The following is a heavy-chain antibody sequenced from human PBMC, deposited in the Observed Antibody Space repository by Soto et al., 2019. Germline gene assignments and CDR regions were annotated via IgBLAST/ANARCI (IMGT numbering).Heavy chain of an antibody. J-gene: IGHJ6*02. CDR2: INPGGGAS. Sequence: ASVKVSCKASGYTFTSYYIHWVRQAPGQGLEWIGVINPGGGASSYAQNFQGRITMTRDTSTSTVYMELSSLRSDDTAVYYCARSDCRSNTCSPPGNMDVWGQGTTVTVSS. D-gene: IGHD2-2*01. V-gene: IGHV1-46*01. CDR3: ARSDCRSNTCSPPGNMDV. CDR1: GYTFTSYY.